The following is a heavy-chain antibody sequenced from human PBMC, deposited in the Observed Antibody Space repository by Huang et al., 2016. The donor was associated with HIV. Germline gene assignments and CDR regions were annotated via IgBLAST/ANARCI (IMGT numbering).Heavy chain of an antibody. D-gene: IGHD2-21*01. CDR1: GYSFTTYA. V-gene: IGHV1-3*01. J-gene: IGHJ4*02. Sequence: QVQLVQSGAEVKKPGASVKVSCKASGYSFTTYALHWVRQAPGHRLEWMGWHNPGKGNTNYSQKFQGRITIARDTSASTVYMEVSSLTFEDTAVYYCAREFVIFGAPLWPAYWGQGTLISVSS. CDR3: AREFVIFGAPLWPAY. CDR2: HNPGKGNT.